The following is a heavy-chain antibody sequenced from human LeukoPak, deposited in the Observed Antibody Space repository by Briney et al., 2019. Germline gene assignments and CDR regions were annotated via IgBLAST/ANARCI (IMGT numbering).Heavy chain of an antibody. J-gene: IGHJ4*02. CDR1: GGSFSDYY. CDR3: ARGSQRITVFGVVTDY. D-gene: IGHD3-3*01. V-gene: IGHV4-34*01. CDR2: INQSGST. Sequence: SETLSLTCAVYGGSFSDYYWSWIRQPPGKGLEWIAEINQSGSTNYNPSLKSRVTISVDTSKNQFSLKLSSVTAADTAVYFCARGSQRITVFGVVTDYWGQGTLVTVSS.